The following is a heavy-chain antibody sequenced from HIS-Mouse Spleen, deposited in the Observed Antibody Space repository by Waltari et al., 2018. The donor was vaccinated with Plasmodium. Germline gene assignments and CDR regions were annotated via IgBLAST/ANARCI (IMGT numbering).Heavy chain of an antibody. D-gene: IGHD6-13*01. CDR2: IKQDGSEK. CDR3: ASSWYWYFDL. V-gene: IGHV3-7*01. J-gene: IGHJ2*01. CDR1: GFTFSSSW. Sequence: EVQLVESGGGLVQPGGSLRLSCAASGFTFSSSWMSWVRQAPGKGLKWVANIKQDGSEKYYVDSVKGRFTISRDNAKNSLYLQMNSLRAEDTAVYYCASSWYWYFDLWGRGTLVTVSS.